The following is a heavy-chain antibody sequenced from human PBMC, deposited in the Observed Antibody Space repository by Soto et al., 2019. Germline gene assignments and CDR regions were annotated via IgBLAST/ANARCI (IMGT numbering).Heavy chain of an antibody. J-gene: IGHJ4*02. D-gene: IGHD6-13*01. CDR3: ARGRPYGSSWYLFY. Sequence: PSETLSLTCTVSGGSISSYYWSWIRQPAGKGLEWIGRIYTSGSTNYNPSLKSRVTMSVDTSKNQFSLKLSSVTAADTAVYYCARGRPYGSSWYLFYWGQGTLVTVSS. V-gene: IGHV4-4*07. CDR1: GGSISSYY. CDR2: IYTSGST.